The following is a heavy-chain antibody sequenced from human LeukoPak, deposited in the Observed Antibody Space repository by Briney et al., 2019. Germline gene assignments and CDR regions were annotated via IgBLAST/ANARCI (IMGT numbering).Heavy chain of an antibody. CDR1: GYTFTSYD. CDR2: MSPKSGKT. J-gene: IGHJ4*02. CDR3: ARTPPRGLIDY. Sequence: ASVKVSCKASGYTFTSYDTNWVRQASGQGLEWMGWMSPKSGKTGYAQKFQGRVTITRDTSISTAYMELSSLTSEDTAVYYCARTPPRGLIDYWGQGTLVTVSS. D-gene: IGHD3-16*01. V-gene: IGHV1-8*02.